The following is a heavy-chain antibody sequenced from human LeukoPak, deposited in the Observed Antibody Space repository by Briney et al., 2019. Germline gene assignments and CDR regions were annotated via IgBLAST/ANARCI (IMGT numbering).Heavy chain of an antibody. CDR2: IYTSGST. Sequence: SETLSLTCTVSGGSISSGSYYWSWIRQPAGKGLEWIGRIYTSGSTNYNPSLKSRVTISVDTSKNQFSLKLSSVTAADTAVYYCARGRGLAAANWFDPWGQGTLVTVSS. CDR1: GGSISSGSYY. J-gene: IGHJ5*02. V-gene: IGHV4-61*02. D-gene: IGHD6-13*01. CDR3: ARGRGLAAANWFDP.